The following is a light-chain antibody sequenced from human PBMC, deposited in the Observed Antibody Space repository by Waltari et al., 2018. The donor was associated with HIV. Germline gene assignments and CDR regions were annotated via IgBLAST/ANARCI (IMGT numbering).Light chain of an antibody. Sequence: QSALTQPRPVSGSPGQSVTLSCTVTYRDVGESNYVSWYHQHPGKAPKLMIYDVSQRPSGVPDRFSGSKSGNTASLTISGLQADDDADYYCCSFAGTYTIFGGGTKLTVL. CDR1: YRDVGESNY. CDR3: CSFAGTYTI. V-gene: IGLV2-11*02. J-gene: IGLJ2*01. CDR2: DVS.